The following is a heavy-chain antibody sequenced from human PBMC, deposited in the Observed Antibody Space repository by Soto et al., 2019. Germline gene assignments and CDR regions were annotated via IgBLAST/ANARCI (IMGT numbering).Heavy chain of an antibody. D-gene: IGHD3-3*01. Sequence: SETVSLTCTVSGGSISSGGYYWSWIRQHPGKGLEWIGYIYYSGSTYYNPSLKSRVTISVDTSKNQFSLKLSSVTAADTAVYYCARSQGRIYDFWSGYSTGPFDYWGQGTLVTVSS. CDR2: IYYSGST. CDR1: GGSISSGGYY. V-gene: IGHV4-31*03. J-gene: IGHJ4*02. CDR3: ARSQGRIYDFWSGYSTGPFDY.